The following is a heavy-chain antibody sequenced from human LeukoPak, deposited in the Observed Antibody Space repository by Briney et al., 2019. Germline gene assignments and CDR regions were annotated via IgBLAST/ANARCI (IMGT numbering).Heavy chain of an antibody. Sequence: PGGSLRLSCAASGFTFSSNSMNWVRQAPGKGLEWVSAISGSGGSTYYADSVKGRFTISRDNSKNTLYLQMNSLRAEDTAVYYCAKDHSNTAYYYDSSGHYYFDYWGQGTLVTVSS. CDR1: GFTFSSNS. CDR2: ISGSGGST. CDR3: AKDHSNTAYYYDSSGHYYFDY. D-gene: IGHD3-22*01. J-gene: IGHJ4*02. V-gene: IGHV3-23*01.